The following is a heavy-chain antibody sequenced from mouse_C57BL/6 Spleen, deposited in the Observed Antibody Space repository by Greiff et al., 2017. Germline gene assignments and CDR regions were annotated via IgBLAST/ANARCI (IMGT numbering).Heavy chain of an antibody. Sequence: QVQLQQSGAELVKPGASVKLSCTASGFNIKDYYMHWVKQRTEQGLEWIGRIDPNSGGTKYNEKFKSKATLTVDKPSSTAYMQLSSLTSEDSAVYYCARGGVPPYYAMDYWGQGTSVTVSS. CDR1: GFNIKDYY. CDR2: IDPNSGGT. J-gene: IGHJ4*01. V-gene: IGHV1-72*01. CDR3: ARGGVPPYYAMDY.